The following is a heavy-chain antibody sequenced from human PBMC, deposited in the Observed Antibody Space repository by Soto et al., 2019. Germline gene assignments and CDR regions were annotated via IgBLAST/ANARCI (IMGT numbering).Heavy chain of an antibody. V-gene: IGHV3-23*01. CDR1: GFTFSSYS. J-gene: IGHJ4*02. CDR2: ISGSSDTT. Sequence: TGGSLRLSCAASGFTFSSYSMTWVRQAPGKGLGWVSVISGSSDTTAYADSLKSRLTITKDTSKNQVVLTMTNMDPVDTATYYCARRQWLALDYWGQGTLVNVSS. D-gene: IGHD6-19*01. CDR3: ARRQWLALDY.